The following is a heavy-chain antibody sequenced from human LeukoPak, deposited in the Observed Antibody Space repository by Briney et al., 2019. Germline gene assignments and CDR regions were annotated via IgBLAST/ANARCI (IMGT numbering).Heavy chain of an antibody. CDR3: ARDLAWDAFDI. V-gene: IGHV3-21*01. Sequence: GGSLRLSCAASGFNFTNYNMNWVRQAPGKGLEWVSSIHSSSGSIYYADSLKGRFTIPRDNAKNSLYLQMNSLRAEDTAVYYCARDLAWDAFDIWGQGTMVTVSP. CDR2: IHSSSGSI. J-gene: IGHJ3*02. CDR1: GFNFTNYN.